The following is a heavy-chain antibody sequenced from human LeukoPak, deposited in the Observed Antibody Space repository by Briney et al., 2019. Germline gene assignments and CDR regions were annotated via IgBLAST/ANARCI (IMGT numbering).Heavy chain of an antibody. CDR1: GFTFSSYA. CDR3: AKYDSSGYFSGMDV. D-gene: IGHD3-22*01. V-gene: IGHV3-23*01. CDR2: ISGSGGST. J-gene: IGHJ6*02. Sequence: AGGSLRLSCAASGFTFSSYAMSWVRQAPGKGLEWVSAISGSGGSTYYADSVKGRFTISRDNSKNTLYLQMNSLRAEDTAVYYCAKYDSSGYFSGMDVWGQGTTVTVSS.